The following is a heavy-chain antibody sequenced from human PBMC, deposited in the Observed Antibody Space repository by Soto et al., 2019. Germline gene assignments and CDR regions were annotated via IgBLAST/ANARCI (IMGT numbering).Heavy chain of an antibody. J-gene: IGHJ5*02. CDR1: GGYISSYY. CDR3: ARDHRGSGSYYNRWFDP. Sequence: SETLSLTCTVSGGYISSYYGSWIRQPPGKGLEWIGYIYYSGSTNYNPSLKSRVTISVDTSKNQFSLKLSSVTAADTAVYYCARDHRGSGSYYNRWFDPWGQGTLVTVSS. V-gene: IGHV4-59*01. CDR2: IYYSGST. D-gene: IGHD3-10*01.